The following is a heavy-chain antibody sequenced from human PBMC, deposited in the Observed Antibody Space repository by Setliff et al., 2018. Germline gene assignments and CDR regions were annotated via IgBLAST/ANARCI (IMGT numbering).Heavy chain of an antibody. J-gene: IGHJ4*02. CDR3: ARLGYRGDLDY. CDR1: GGSISSHY. D-gene: IGHD5-12*01. Sequence: LSLTCTVSGGSISSHYWGWIRQPPGKGLEWIGSIYYSGSTYYNPSLKSRVTISVDTSKNQFSLKLSTVTAADTAVYYCARLGYRGDLDYWGQGTLVTVSS. V-gene: IGHV4-39*01. CDR2: IYYSGST.